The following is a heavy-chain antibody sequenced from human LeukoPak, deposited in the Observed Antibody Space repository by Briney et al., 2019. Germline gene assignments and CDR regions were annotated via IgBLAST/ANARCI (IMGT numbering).Heavy chain of an antibody. J-gene: IGHJ5*02. D-gene: IGHD3-10*01. Sequence: VASVRVSFRASGYTFINNWMHWVRQARGQGREWIGLINPTGTGTLYAQKFQGRVTMTSDMSTSTDYMELSSLRSEDTAVYYCARDNSVGDIAWWFDPWGQGTLVTVSS. CDR2: INPTGTGT. CDR1: GYTFINNW. CDR3: ARDNSVGDIAWWFDP. V-gene: IGHV1-46*01.